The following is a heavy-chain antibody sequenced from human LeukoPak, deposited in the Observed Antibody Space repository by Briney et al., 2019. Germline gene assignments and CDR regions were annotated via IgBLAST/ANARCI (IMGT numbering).Heavy chain of an antibody. CDR1: GYTFTDYY. V-gene: IGHV1-2*02. CDR3: ARANFLYCSSTTCLFDY. J-gene: IGHJ4*02. D-gene: IGHD2-2*01. CDR2: INPNSGDT. Sequence: ASVKVSCKASGYTFTDYYLHWVRQAPGQGFEWMGWINPNSGDTDYAQKFQGRVTMTRDTSISTAHMEMSRLRSDDTAVYYCARANFLYCSSTTCLFDYWGRGTLVTVSS.